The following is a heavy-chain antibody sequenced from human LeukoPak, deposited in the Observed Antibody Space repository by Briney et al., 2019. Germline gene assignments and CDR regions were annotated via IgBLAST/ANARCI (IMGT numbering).Heavy chain of an antibody. Sequence: KTSETLSLTCTVSGGSISSYYWSWIRQPPGKGLEWIGYIYYSGSTNYNPSLKSRVTISVDTSKNQFSLKLSSVTAADTAVYYCARAYSSLDYYYYMDVWGKGTTVTVSS. CDR2: IYYSGST. J-gene: IGHJ6*03. V-gene: IGHV4-59*01. D-gene: IGHD5-18*01. CDR1: GGSISSYY. CDR3: ARAYSSLDYYYYMDV.